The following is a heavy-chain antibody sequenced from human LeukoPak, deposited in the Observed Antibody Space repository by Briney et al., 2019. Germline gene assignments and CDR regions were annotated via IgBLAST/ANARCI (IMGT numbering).Heavy chain of an antibody. CDR3: AKSNGYGLVDI. CDR1: GGSFSGYH. D-gene: IGHD3-10*01. Sequence: SETLSLTCTVYGGSFSGYHWTWIRQPPGKGLEWIGEINHSGSTNYNPSLKSRVTISVGTSKNQFSLKLSSVTAADTAVYYCAKSNGYGLVDIWGQGTMVTVSS. J-gene: IGHJ3*02. V-gene: IGHV4-34*01. CDR2: INHSGST.